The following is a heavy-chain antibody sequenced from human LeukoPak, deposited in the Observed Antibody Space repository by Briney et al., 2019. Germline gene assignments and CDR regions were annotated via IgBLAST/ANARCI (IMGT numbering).Heavy chain of an antibody. CDR3: ARARSGYWRYFDY. Sequence: SETLSLTCAVYGGSFSGYYWSWIRQPPGKGLEWIGEINHSGSTNYNPSLKSRVTISVDTSKNQFSLKLSSVTAADTAVYYCARARSGYWRYFDYWGQGTLVTVSS. CDR1: GGSFSGYY. V-gene: IGHV4-34*01. D-gene: IGHD3-3*01. CDR2: INHSGST. J-gene: IGHJ4*02.